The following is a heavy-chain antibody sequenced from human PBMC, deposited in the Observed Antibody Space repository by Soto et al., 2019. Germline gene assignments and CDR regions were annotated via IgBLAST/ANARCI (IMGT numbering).Heavy chain of an antibody. CDR3: AATPLRLDEPQYDP. CDR1: GGSISSGGYY. J-gene: IGHJ5*02. D-gene: IGHD3-16*01. V-gene: IGHV4-31*03. Sequence: SETLSVTCTVSGGSISSGGYYWSWIRQHPVKVLEWIGYIYYSGSTYYNPSLKSRVTISVDTSKNQFSLKLSSVTAADTAVYYCAATPLRLDEPQYDPWGQRTLVTVSS. CDR2: IYYSGST.